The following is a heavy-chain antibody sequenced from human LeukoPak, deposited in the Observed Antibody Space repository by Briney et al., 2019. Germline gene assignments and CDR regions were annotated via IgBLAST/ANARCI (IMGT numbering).Heavy chain of an antibody. Sequence: PGGSLRLSCAASGFTFSSYEMNWVRQAPGKGLEWVSYISSSGSTIYYADSVKGRFTISRDNAKNSLYLQMNSLRAEDTAVYYCARRLYDSSGYYTDYFDYWGQGTLVTVSS. CDR2: ISSSGSTI. J-gene: IGHJ4*02. CDR3: ARRLYDSSGYYTDYFDY. V-gene: IGHV3-48*03. D-gene: IGHD3-22*01. CDR1: GFTFSSYE.